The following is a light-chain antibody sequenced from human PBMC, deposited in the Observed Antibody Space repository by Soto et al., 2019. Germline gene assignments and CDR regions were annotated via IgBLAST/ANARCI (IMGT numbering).Light chain of an antibody. CDR3: QQLSTYPLT. Sequence: IQLTQSTSSLSASVGDRFTITCRASQGISSYLAWYQQKPGKAPKLLIYAASTLQSGVPSRFSGSGSGTDFTLTISSLQPEDFATYYCQQLSTYPLTFGGGTKVDIK. CDR1: QGISSY. V-gene: IGKV1-9*01. J-gene: IGKJ4*01. CDR2: AAS.